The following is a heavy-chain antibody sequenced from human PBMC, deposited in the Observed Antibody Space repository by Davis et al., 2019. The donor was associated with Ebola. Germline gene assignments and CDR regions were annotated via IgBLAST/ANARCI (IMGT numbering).Heavy chain of an antibody. J-gene: IGHJ6*03. Sequence: SVKVSCKASGGTFSSYAISWVRQAPGQGLEWMGGIIPIFGTANYAQKFQGRVTITADESTSTAYMELSRLRSDDTAVYYCARDLLYSNYYYMDVWGEGTTVTVSS. CDR2: IIPIFGTA. V-gene: IGHV1-69*13. CDR1: GGTFSSYA. CDR3: ARDLLYSNYYYMDV. D-gene: IGHD4-11*01.